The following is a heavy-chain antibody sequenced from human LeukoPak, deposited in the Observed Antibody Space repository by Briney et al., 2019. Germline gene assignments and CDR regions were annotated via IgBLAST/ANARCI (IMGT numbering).Heavy chain of an antibody. CDR3: ARAVRRYSSSWSYYYYYGMDV. CDR1: GGSISSYY. D-gene: IGHD6-13*01. Sequence: SETLSLTCTVSGGSISSYYWSWIRQPAGKGLEWIGRIYTSGSTNYNPSLKSRVTMSVDTSKNQFSLKLSSVTAADTAVYYCARAVRRYSSSWSYYYYYGMDVWGQGTTVTVSS. V-gene: IGHV4-4*07. J-gene: IGHJ6*02. CDR2: IYTSGST.